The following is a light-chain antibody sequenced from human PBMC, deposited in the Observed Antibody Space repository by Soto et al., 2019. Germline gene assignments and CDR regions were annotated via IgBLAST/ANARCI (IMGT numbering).Light chain of an antibody. CDR3: SSYAGSGSLV. CDR1: SSDVGGYDY. Sequence: QSALTQPPSASGSPGQSVTISCTGTSSDVGGYDYVSWYQQHPGKAPKLIIYEVTRRPSGVPDRFSGSKSVNTASLTVSGLQAEDEAECYCSSYAGSGSLVFGGGTKLTVL. CDR2: EVT. J-gene: IGLJ2*01. V-gene: IGLV2-8*01.